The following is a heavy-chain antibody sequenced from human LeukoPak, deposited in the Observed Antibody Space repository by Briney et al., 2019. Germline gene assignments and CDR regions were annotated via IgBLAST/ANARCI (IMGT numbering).Heavy chain of an antibody. CDR2: INQGGSEE. V-gene: IGHV3-7*04. CDR1: GFTFSSYW. CDR3: ARGRYSSGWYGYFDY. D-gene: IGHD6-19*01. J-gene: IGHJ4*02. Sequence: GGCLRLSCAASGFTFSSYWMSWVRQAPGKGLEWVANINQGGSEEYYVDSVKGRFTISRDNAKNSLYLQMNSLRAEDTAVYYCARGRYSSGWYGYFDYWGQRTLVTVSS.